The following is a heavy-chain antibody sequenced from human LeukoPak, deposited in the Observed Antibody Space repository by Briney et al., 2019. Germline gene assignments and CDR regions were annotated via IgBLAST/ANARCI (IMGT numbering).Heavy chain of an antibody. Sequence: NPSETLSRTCTVSGGSISSSSYYWGWIRQPPGKGLEWIGSIYYSGSTNYNPSLKSRVTISVDTSKNQFSLKLSSVTAADTAVYYCAREMATRGPTFDYWGQGTLVTVSS. CDR1: GGSISSSSYY. CDR3: AREMATRGPTFDY. D-gene: IGHD5-24*01. J-gene: IGHJ4*02. CDR2: IYYSGST. V-gene: IGHV4-39*07.